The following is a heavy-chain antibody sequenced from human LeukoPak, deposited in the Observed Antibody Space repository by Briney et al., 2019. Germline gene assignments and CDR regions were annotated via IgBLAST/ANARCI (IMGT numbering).Heavy chain of an antibody. D-gene: IGHD2-15*01. CDR1: GFSFSSYA. J-gene: IGHJ6*02. CDR3: ARGPVYCSGGSCYSGYYYGMDV. CDR2: FSGRGGST. V-gene: IGHV3-23*01. Sequence: GGSLRLSCVASGFSFSSYAMSWVRQAPGKGLEWVSVFSGRGGSTYYADSVKGRFTISRDNSKNTLYLQMNSLRAEDTAVYYCARGPVYCSGGSCYSGYYYGMDVWGQGTTVTVSS.